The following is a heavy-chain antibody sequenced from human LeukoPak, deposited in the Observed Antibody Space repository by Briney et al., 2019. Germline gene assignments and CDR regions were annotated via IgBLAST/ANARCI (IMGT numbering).Heavy chain of an antibody. D-gene: IGHD6-13*01. CDR1: GFTFSSYS. J-gene: IGHJ4*02. Sequence: PEGSLRLSCAASGFTFSSYSMNWVRQAPGKGLEWVSSISSSSSYIYYADSVKGRFTISRDNAKNSLYLQMNSLRAEDTAVYYCARGSGATYSSSWYLDYWGQGTLVTVPS. CDR3: ARGSGATYSSSWYLDY. CDR2: ISSSSSYI. V-gene: IGHV3-21*01.